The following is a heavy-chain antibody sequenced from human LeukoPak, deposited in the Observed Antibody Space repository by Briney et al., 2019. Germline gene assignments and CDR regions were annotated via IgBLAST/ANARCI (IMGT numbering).Heavy chain of an antibody. V-gene: IGHV4-4*02. Sequence: SWTLSLTCAVSGVSISSGNWGSWVRQPPGKGRQWIGEVFHSGSTNYNPSLKSRVTISVDNSKNQLSLTLTSVTDADTAVYYCAREVGGDFDALDYWGQGTLVTVSS. CDR3: AREVGGDFDALDY. CDR2: VFHSGST. D-gene: IGHD4-17*01. J-gene: IGHJ4*02. CDR1: GVSISSGNW.